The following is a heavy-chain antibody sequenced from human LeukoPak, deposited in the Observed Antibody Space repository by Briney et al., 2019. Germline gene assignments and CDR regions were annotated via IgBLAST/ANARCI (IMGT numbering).Heavy chain of an antibody. CDR3: ARDYSYYDTAFGGSAFDI. Sequence: ETPSLICTVSGGSISGYYWSWIRQPPGKGLQWIGYIYYSGSTNYNPSLESRVTITVDTCKNQFSLKQSSVTAADTAVYYCARDYSYYDTAFGGSAFDITGAREMGTVSS. CDR1: GGSISGYY. J-gene: IGHJ3*02. V-gene: IGHV4-59*01. CDR2: IYYSGST. D-gene: IGHD3-22*01.